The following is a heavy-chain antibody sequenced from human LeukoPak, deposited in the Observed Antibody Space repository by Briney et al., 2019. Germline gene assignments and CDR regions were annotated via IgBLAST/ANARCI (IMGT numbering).Heavy chain of an antibody. CDR1: GFTFSSYS. V-gene: IGHV3-30-3*01. D-gene: IGHD1-26*01. CDR3: ARDWWVGARLASYFDY. CDR2: ISYDGSNK. Sequence: GGSLRLSCAASGFTFSSYSMHWVRQAPGKGLEWVTLISYDGSNKHYADSVKGRFTISRDNSKNTLYLKMNKLRAEDTAVYYCARDWWVGARLASYFDYWGQGTLVTVSS. J-gene: IGHJ4*02.